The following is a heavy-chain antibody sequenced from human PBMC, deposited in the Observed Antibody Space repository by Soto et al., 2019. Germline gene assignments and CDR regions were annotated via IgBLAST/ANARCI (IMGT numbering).Heavy chain of an antibody. Sequence: QVQLVESGGGEVQPGRSLTIFCVASGFTFSTYGMHWVRQTPGKGLEWVAVISYDGTNKFYSDSVKGRFTISRDNFKNTLTLQMNSLRADDTAVYSCAKDLQSYGDYDYYCYGMDVWGLGTRVTVSS. J-gene: IGHJ6*02. D-gene: IGHD4-17*01. CDR3: AKDLQSYGDYDYYCYGMDV. CDR2: ISYDGTNK. V-gene: IGHV3-30*18. CDR1: GFTFSTYG.